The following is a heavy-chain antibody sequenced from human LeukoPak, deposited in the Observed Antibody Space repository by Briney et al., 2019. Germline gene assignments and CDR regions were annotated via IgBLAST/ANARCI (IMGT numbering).Heavy chain of an antibody. Sequence: GGSLRLSCAASGFTFTNYAMNWVRQAPGKGLEWVTVISGSGGSTFYADSVKGRFTISRDNSKNTLSLQMNSLRAEDTAVYYCAKDFNSWNDGTFSLKMDVWGQGITVTVSS. J-gene: IGHJ6*02. V-gene: IGHV3-23*01. D-gene: IGHD1-1*01. CDR2: ISGSGGST. CDR1: GFTFTNYA. CDR3: AKDFNSWNDGTFSLKMDV.